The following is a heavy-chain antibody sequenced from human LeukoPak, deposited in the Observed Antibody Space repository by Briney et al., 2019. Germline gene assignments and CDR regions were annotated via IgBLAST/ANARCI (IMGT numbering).Heavy chain of an antibody. J-gene: IGHJ6*02. CDR1: GGSISSGDFY. CDR3: ARDRSTVDYYGLDV. D-gene: IGHD4-23*01. V-gene: IGHV4-30-4*01. CDR2: IYYSGIT. Sequence: SETLSLTCTVSGGSISSGDFYWSWIRQPPEKGLEYIGYIYYSGITFYNPSLRSRITISIDTSKNQFSLNLSSVTAADTAVYYCARDRSTVDYYGLDVWGQGTTVTVSS.